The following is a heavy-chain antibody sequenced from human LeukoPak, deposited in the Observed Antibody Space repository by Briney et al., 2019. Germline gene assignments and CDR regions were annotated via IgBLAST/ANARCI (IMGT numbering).Heavy chain of an antibody. V-gene: IGHV3-30*18. J-gene: IGHJ4*02. CDR1: GFTFSSYA. Sequence: GGSLRLSCAASGFTFSSYAMSWVRQAPGKGLQWVAVISFDGTNTVYLDSVKGRFTISRDNSKNTLYLQMNSLTSEDTATYYCAKEKGWELLRSYIDFWGQGTLVTVSS. CDR3: AKEKGWELLRSYIDF. CDR2: ISFDGTNT. D-gene: IGHD1-26*01.